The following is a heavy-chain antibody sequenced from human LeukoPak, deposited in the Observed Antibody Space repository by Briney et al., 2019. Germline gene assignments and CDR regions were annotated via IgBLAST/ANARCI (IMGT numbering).Heavy chain of an antibody. J-gene: IGHJ2*01. CDR2: LYHSGTT. Sequence: SETLSLTCTVSGYSIAHGFFWAWIRQPPGGGLEWIGSLYHSGTTCYNTSLKSRISTSVDTSKNQFSLKLRLVTAADTAVYYCARVEVPRDINDWYFDLWGRGTLVTVSS. V-gene: IGHV4-38-2*02. CDR1: GYSIAHGFF. CDR3: ARVEVPRDINDWYFDL. D-gene: IGHD2-15*01.